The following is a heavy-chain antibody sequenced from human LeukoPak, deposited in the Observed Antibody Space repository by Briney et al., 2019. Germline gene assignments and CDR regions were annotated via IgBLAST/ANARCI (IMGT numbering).Heavy chain of an antibody. D-gene: IGHD6-13*01. CDR3: ARNWKGNIAAPNGAFDI. Sequence: SETLSLTCTVSGGSISGYYWSWIRQPPGKGLEWIGYISPSGSTDYNPSLKSRVTISVDTSKNQLSLKLSSVTAADTAVYYCARNWKGNIAAPNGAFDIWGQGAVVTVSS. J-gene: IGHJ3*02. CDR2: ISPSGST. V-gene: IGHV4-4*09. CDR1: GGSISGYY.